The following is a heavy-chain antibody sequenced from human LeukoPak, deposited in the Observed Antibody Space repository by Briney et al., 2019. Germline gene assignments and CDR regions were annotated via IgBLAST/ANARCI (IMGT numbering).Heavy chain of an antibody. CDR3: ARGQTVRVRGVIGY. V-gene: IGHV1-2*02. CDR2: INPSLGTT. J-gene: IGHJ4*02. D-gene: IGHD3-10*01. Sequence: ASVKVSCKASGYSFIGYYMHWVRQAPGQGLEWMGWINPSLGTTNYAQKFQGRVTMTRDTSISTAYMELSRLRSDDTAVYYCARGQTVRVRGVIGYWGQGTLVTVSS. CDR1: GYSFIGYY.